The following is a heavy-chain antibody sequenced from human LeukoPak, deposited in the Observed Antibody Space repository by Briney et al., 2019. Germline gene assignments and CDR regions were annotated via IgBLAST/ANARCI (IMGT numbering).Heavy chain of an antibody. CDR2: INPNSGGT. V-gene: IGHV1-2*06. CDR1: GYTFTGYY. D-gene: IGHD6-19*01. CDR3: ARGSQWLVPIDY. Sequence: ASVKVSCKXSGYTFTGYYMHWVRQTPGQGLEWMGRINPNSGGTNYAQKFQGRVTMTRDTSISTAYMELSRLRSDDTAVYYCARGSQWLVPIDYWGQGTLVTVSS. J-gene: IGHJ4*02.